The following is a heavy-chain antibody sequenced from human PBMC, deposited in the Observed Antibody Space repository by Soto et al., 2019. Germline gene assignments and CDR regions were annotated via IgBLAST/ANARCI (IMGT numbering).Heavy chain of an antibody. J-gene: IGHJ4*02. CDR1: GFTFSNIW. CDR3: ATLNSFGSDY. V-gene: IGHV3-74*03. D-gene: IGHD5-18*01. CDR2: IYSDGSGP. Sequence: SGGSLRLSCAASGFTFSNIWMHWVRQAPGKGLVWVSRIYSDGSGPMYADSVKGRFTISRDNAKSTLYLQMNSLRAEDTAVYYCATLNSFGSDYWGRGILVTVSS.